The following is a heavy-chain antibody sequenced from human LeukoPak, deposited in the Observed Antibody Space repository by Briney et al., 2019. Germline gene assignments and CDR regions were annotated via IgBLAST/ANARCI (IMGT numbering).Heavy chain of an antibody. V-gene: IGHV1-69*05. CDR1: GGTFSSYA. CDR3: ARGAMYYDFWSGPFPFDY. D-gene: IGHD3-3*01. Sequence: GASVKVSCKASGGTFSSYAISWVRQAPGQGLEWMGGIIPIFGTANYAQKFQGRVTITTDESTSTAYMELSSLRSEDTAVYYCARGAMYYDFWSGPFPFDYWGQGTLVTVSS. CDR2: IIPIFGTA. J-gene: IGHJ4*02.